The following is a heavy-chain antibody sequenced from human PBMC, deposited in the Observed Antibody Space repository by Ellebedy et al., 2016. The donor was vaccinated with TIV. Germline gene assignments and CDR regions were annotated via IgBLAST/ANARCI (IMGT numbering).Heavy chain of an antibody. J-gene: IGHJ2*01. V-gene: IGHV1-69*06. CDR2: TIPIFGTT. D-gene: IGHD5-24*01. CDR1: GGTFSTYA. CDR3: AGDRAPDGRNWFFHL. Sequence: AASVKVSCKASGGTFSTYAISWVRQAPGQGLDWMGGTIPIFGTTNYAQKFKGRVTITADRSTNTAYLELSGLSSEDTAVYYCAGDRAPDGRNWFFHLWGRGTLVTVSS.